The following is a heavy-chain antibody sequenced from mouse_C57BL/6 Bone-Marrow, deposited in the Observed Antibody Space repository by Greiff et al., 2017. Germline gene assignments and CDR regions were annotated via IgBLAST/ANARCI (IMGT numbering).Heavy chain of an antibody. Sequence: EVKLVESGGGLVQPKGSLKLSCAASGFSFNTYAMNWVRQAPGKGLEWVARIRSKSNNYATYYADSVKDRFTISRDDSESMLYLQMNNLKTEDTAVYYCVRPIDGYFGFAYWGQGTLVTVSA. CDR1: GFSFNTYA. J-gene: IGHJ3*01. D-gene: IGHD2-3*01. V-gene: IGHV10-1*01. CDR3: VRPIDGYFGFAY. CDR2: IRSKSNNYAT.